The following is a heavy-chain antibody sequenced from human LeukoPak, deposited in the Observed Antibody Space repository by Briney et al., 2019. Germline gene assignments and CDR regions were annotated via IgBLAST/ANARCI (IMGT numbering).Heavy chain of an antibody. D-gene: IGHD6-19*01. V-gene: IGHV1-18*01. CDR3: ARTIAVAVNSPTGYYGMDV. CDR1: GDTFTSYG. J-gene: IGHJ6*02. CDR2: ISAYNGNT. Sequence: ASWKFAGKASGDTFTSYGISWVRHAPEQGLEWMGSISAYNGNTNYAQKLQGRVTVTTDTSTSTAYMELRSLRSDDPAVYYCARTIAVAVNSPTGYYGMDVWGQGTTATVSS.